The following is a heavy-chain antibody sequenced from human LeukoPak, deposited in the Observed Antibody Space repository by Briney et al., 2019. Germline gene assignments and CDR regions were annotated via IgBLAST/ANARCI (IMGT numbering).Heavy chain of an antibody. Sequence: GGSLRLSCAASGFTFSSYDMHWVRQATGKGLEWVSAIGTAGDTYYPGSVMGRFTISRENTKNSLYLQMNSLRAGDTAVYYCARGLYYYDSSGYPEAFDIWGQGTMVTVSS. CDR3: ARGLYYYDSSGYPEAFDI. CDR1: GFTFSSYD. J-gene: IGHJ3*02. D-gene: IGHD3-22*01. CDR2: IGTAGDT. V-gene: IGHV3-13*01.